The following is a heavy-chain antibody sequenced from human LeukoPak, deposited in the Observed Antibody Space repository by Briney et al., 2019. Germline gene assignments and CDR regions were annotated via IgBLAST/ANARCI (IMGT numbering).Heavy chain of an antibody. V-gene: IGHV4-59*08. J-gene: IGHJ4*02. Sequence: SETLSLTCTVSGGSISSYYWSWIRQPPGKGLEWIGYMYDRGSINYNPSLKSRVTISLDTSKNQFSLKLSSVTAADTAVYYCARQPGLSRDPHQPLEYWGQGTLVTVSS. CDR2: MYDRGSI. D-gene: IGHD5-24*01. CDR1: GGSISSYY. CDR3: ARQPGLSRDPHQPLEY.